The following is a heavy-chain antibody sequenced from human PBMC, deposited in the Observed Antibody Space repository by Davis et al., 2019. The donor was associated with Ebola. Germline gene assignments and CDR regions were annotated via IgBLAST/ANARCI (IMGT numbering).Heavy chain of an antibody. D-gene: IGHD3-22*01. CDR2: INPNSGGT. V-gene: IGHV1-2*06. J-gene: IGHJ6*02. Sequence: AASVKVSCKASGYTFTGYYMHWVRQAPGQGLEWMGRINPNSGGTNYAQKFQGRVTMTRDTSASTAYMELSSLRSEDTAVYYCARVGDYYDSSGYLANYYYYGMDVWGQGTTVTVSS. CDR3: ARVGDYYDSSGYLANYYYYGMDV. CDR1: GYTFTGYY.